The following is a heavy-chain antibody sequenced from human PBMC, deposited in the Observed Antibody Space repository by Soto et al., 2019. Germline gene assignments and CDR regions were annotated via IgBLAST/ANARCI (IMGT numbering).Heavy chain of an antibody. CDR2: ISGSGGST. CDR3: AKDLSPTSWRYYYGSGSYYDY. D-gene: IGHD3-10*01. J-gene: IGHJ4*02. Sequence: GESLKISCAASGFTFSSYAMSWVRQAPGKGLEWVSAISGSGGSTYYADSVKGRFTISRDNSKNTLYLQMNSLRAEDTAVYYCAKDLSPTSWRYYYGSGSYYDYWGQGTLVTVSS. V-gene: IGHV3-23*01. CDR1: GFTFSSYA.